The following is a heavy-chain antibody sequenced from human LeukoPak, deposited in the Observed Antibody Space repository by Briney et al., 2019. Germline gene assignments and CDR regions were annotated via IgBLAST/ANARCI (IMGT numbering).Heavy chain of an antibody. Sequence: GGSLRLPCTASGFTFGDYAMSWVRQAPGKGLEWVGFIRSKAYGGTTEYAASVKGRFTISRDDSKSIAYLQMNSLKTEDTAVYYCTRGYSSGWYAYWGQGTLVTVSS. J-gene: IGHJ4*02. CDR2: IRSKAYGGTT. V-gene: IGHV3-49*04. CDR1: GFTFGDYA. D-gene: IGHD6-19*01. CDR3: TRGYSSGWYAY.